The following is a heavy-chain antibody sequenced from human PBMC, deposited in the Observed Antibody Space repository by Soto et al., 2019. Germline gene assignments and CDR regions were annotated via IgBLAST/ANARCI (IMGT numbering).Heavy chain of an antibody. V-gene: IGHV1-69*01. CDR3: ATALGDNAAWALDS. Sequence: QVQLVQSGAEVKKPGSSVKVSCKASGVTFSSETISWVRQAPGQGLEWVGGIIPLFGTANYAQKFQGRVTITAEESACTLYIELSSLSSDVSDLYYCATALGDNAAWALDSWGQGTLVTVSS. CDR2: IIPLFGTA. D-gene: IGHD2-21*01. CDR1: GVTFSSET. J-gene: IGHJ4*02.